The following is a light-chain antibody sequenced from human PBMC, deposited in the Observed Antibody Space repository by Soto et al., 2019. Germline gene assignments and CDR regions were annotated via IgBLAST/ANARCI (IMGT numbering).Light chain of an antibody. V-gene: IGKV3D-20*02. Sequence: SKSAVALSLSPGERATLSFMARQSVSNNYLAWYQQKPGQAPRLLIYGASNRATGIPARFSGSGSGTDFTLTISSLADEDFAVYYRQQRSNWLTFGQGTRLEIK. J-gene: IGKJ5*01. CDR3: QQRSNWLT. CDR1: QSVSNNY. CDR2: GAS.